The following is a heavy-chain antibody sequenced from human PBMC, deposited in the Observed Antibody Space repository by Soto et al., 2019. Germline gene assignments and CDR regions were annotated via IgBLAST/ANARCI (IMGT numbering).Heavy chain of an antibody. CDR3: AKASRTTSIAAAGVYAFDI. CDR1: GFTFDDYA. V-gene: IGHV3-9*01. J-gene: IGHJ3*02. D-gene: IGHD6-13*01. Sequence: EVQLVESGGGLVQPGRSLRLSCAASGFTFDDYAMHWVRQVPGKGLEWVSGISWNSGSIGYADSVKGRFTISRDNAKNSLYLQMNSLRAEDTALYYCAKASRTTSIAAAGVYAFDIWGQGTMVTVSS. CDR2: ISWNSGSI.